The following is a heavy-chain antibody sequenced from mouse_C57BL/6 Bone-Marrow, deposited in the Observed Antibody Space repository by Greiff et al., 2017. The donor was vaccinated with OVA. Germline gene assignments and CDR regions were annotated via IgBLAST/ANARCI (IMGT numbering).Heavy chain of an antibody. V-gene: IGHV1-66*01. Sequence: QVQLKQSGPELVKPGASVKISCKASGYSFTSYYIHWVKQRPGQGLEWIGWIYPGSGNTKYNEKFKGKATLTADTSSSTAYMQLSSLTSEDSAVYYCARGYKGYAMDYWGQGTSVTVSS. CDR3: ARGYKGYAMDY. CDR2: IYPGSGNT. D-gene: IGHD1-3*01. CDR1: GYSFTSYY. J-gene: IGHJ4*01.